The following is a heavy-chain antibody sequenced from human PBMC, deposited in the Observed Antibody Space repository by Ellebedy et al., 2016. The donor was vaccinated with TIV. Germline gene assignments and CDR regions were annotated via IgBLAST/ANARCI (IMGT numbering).Heavy chain of an antibody. CDR2: ISAYNGNT. CDR1: GYTFTSYG. CDR3: ARDRWPSAVRGVSLSLDY. J-gene: IGHJ4*02. V-gene: IGHV1-18*01. D-gene: IGHD3-10*01. Sequence: ASVKVSCKASGYTFTSYGISWVRQAPGQGLEWMGWISAYNGNTNYAQKLQGRVTMTTDTSTSTAYMELRSLRSDDTAVYYCARDRWPSAVRGVSLSLDYWGQGTLVTVSS.